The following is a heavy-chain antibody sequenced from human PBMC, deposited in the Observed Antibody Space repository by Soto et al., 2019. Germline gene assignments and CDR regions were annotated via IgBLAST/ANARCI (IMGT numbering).Heavy chain of an antibody. Sequence: GASVKVSCKASGYTFTSYDINWVRQATGQGLEWMGWMNPNSGNTGYAQKFQGRVTMTRNTSISTAYMELSSLRSEDTAVYYCARRITMVRGVPPRQYNWFDPWGQGTLVTVSS. V-gene: IGHV1-8*01. CDR3: ARRITMVRGVPPRQYNWFDP. D-gene: IGHD3-10*01. J-gene: IGHJ5*02. CDR2: MNPNSGNT. CDR1: GYTFTSYD.